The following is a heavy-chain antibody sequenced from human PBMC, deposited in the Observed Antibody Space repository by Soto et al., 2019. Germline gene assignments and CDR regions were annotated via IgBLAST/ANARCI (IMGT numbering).Heavy chain of an antibody. D-gene: IGHD3-22*01. CDR2: ISYDGSNK. CDR1: GFTFSSYA. J-gene: IGHJ3*02. CDR3: ARDQRITMIVVDNDAFDI. Sequence: LRLSCAASGFTFSSYAMHWVRQAPGRGLEWVAVISYDGSNKYYADSVKGRFTISRDNSKNTLYLQMNSLRAEDKAVYYCARDQRITMIVVDNDAFDIWGQGTMVTV. V-gene: IGHV3-30-3*01.